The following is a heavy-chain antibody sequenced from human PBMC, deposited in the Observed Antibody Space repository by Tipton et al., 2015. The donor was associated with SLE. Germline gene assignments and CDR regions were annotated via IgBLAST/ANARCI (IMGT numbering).Heavy chain of an antibody. Sequence: TLSLTCTVSGYSISSGYYWGWIRQPPGKGLEWIGSIYHSGSTYYNPSLKSRVTISVDTSKNQFSLKLSSVTAADTAVYYCARRLGGGMDVWGQGTTVTVSS. CDR1: GYSISSGYY. V-gene: IGHV4-38-2*02. CDR2: IYHSGST. D-gene: IGHD3-3*01. J-gene: IGHJ6*02. CDR3: ARRLGGGMDV.